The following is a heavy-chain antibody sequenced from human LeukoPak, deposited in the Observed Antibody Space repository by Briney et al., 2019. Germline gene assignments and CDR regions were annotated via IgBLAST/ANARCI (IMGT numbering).Heavy chain of an antibody. D-gene: IGHD4-23*01. CDR1: GGTFSSYA. CDR3: ARSHPDYGGEFDY. V-gene: IGHV1-69*04. CDR2: IIPILGIA. J-gene: IGHJ4*02. Sequence: SVKVSCKASGGTFSSYAISWVRQAPGQGLEWMGRIIPILGIANYAQKFQGRVTMTRNTSISTAYMELSSLRSEDTAVYYCARSHPDYGGEFDYWGQGTLVTVSS.